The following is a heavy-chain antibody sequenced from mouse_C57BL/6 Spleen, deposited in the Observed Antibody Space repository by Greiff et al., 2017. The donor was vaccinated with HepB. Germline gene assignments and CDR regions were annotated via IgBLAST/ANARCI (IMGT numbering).Heavy chain of an antibody. CDR3: ASSPVAY. CDR1: GYTFTDYY. V-gene: IGHV1-26*01. Sequence: EVQLQQSGPELVKPGASVKISCKASGYTFTDYYMNWVKQSHGKSLEWIGDINPNNGGTSYNQKFKGKATLTVDKSSSTAYMELRSLTSEDSAVYYCASSPVAYWGQGTLVTVSA. J-gene: IGHJ3*01. CDR2: INPNNGGT.